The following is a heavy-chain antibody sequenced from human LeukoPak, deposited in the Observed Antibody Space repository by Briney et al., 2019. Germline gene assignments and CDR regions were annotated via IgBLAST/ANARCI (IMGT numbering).Heavy chain of an antibody. CDR1: GFSLSTSGVG. Sequence: SGPTLVNPTQTLTLTCTFSGFSLSTSGVGVGWIRQPPGKALEWLALIYWDGDEAYSPSLTSRLTITKDTSKNQVVLTMTNMDPVDTATYYCAHMSSSYAFNIWGQGTMVTVSS. J-gene: IGHJ3*02. V-gene: IGHV2-5*02. CDR2: IYWDGDE. CDR3: AHMSSSYAFNI. D-gene: IGHD2-2*01.